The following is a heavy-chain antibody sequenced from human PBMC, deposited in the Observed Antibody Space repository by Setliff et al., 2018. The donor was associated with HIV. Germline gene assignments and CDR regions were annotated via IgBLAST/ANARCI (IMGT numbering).Heavy chain of an antibody. CDR3: ARPRRVRSRAWYWFDI. D-gene: IGHD6-19*01. V-gene: IGHV4-59*08. CDR1: GPSINIHY. CDR2: ISSTGSI. Sequence: SETLSLTCTVSGPSINIHYWRWIRQSPGKGFEWLGYISSTGSIYYNPSLQSRCTISVDSSMNQFSRNRFSVTAADTAVYYCARPRRVRSRAWYWFDIWGQGTLVTVSS. J-gene: IGHJ5*02.